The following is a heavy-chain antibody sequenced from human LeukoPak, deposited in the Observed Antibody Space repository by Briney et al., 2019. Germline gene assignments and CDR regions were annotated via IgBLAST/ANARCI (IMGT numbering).Heavy chain of an antibody. D-gene: IGHD3-3*01. Sequence: GESLKISCKGSGYSFTSYWIGWVRQMPGKGLEWMGIIYPGDSDTRYSPSFQGQVTISADKSISTAYLQWSSLKASDTAMYHCARTGTYYDFWSGYEHYWYFDLWGRGTLVTVSS. V-gene: IGHV5-51*01. J-gene: IGHJ2*01. CDR2: IYPGDSDT. CDR1: GYSFTSYW. CDR3: ARTGTYYDFWSGYEHYWYFDL.